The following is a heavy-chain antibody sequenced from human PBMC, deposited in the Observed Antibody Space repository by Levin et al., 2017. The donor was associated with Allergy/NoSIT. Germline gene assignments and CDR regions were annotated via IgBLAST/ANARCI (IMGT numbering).Heavy chain of an antibody. D-gene: IGHD6-6*01. CDR1: GFTFSSYW. V-gene: IGHV3-7*01. J-gene: IGHJ4*02. CDR2: IKQDGSEK. Sequence: GGSLRLSCAASGFTFSSYWMSWVRQAPGKGLEWVANIKQDGSEKYYVDSVKGRFTISRDNAKNSLYLQMNSLRAEDTAVYYCASGVAARWFDYWGQGTLVTVSS. CDR3: ASGVAARWFDY.